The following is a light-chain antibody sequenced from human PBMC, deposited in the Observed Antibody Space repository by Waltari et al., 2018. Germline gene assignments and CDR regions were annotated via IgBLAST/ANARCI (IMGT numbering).Light chain of an antibody. CDR1: QSVSSSY. J-gene: IGKJ1*01. CDR2: GAS. V-gene: IGKV3-20*01. Sequence: EIMSTQTPGPLSLSQGDRATLSCRASQSVSSSYLAWYQQKPGQAPSRLIYGASSRATGIPDRFSGSGSGTDFTLTISRLEHEDFAVYYCQQYGSSPWTFGKGTKVEIK. CDR3: QQYGSSPWT.